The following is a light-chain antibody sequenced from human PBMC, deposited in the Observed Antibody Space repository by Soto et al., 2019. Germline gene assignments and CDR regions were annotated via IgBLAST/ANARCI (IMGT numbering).Light chain of an antibody. J-gene: IGKJ3*01. V-gene: IGKV3-15*01. CDR2: GTS. Sequence: EIVMTQSPATLFVSPGERASLSCRASQTVSDDLAWYQQKPGQAPRLVIGGTSTRATDSPARFSGGGSETEFTLTISSLQSEDSAIYYCQQYHDWPPITFAPGTKVNI. CDR3: QQYHDWPPIT. CDR1: QTVSDD.